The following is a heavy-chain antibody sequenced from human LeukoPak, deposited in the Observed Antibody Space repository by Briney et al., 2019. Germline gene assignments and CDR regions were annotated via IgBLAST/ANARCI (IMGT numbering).Heavy chain of an antibody. CDR3: AKDTRSSGWFDY. V-gene: IGHV3-7*03. CDR1: GFTFSSYW. Sequence: GGSLRLSCAASGFTFSSYWMSWVRQAPGKGLEWVANIKQDGSEKYYVDTVKGRFTISRDNAKNSLYLQMNSLRAEDTALYYCAKDTRSSGWFDYWGQGTLVTVSS. J-gene: IGHJ4*02. D-gene: IGHD6-19*01. CDR2: IKQDGSEK.